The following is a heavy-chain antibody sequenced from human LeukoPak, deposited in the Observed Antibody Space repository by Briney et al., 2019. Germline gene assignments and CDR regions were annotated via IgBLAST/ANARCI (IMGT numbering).Heavy chain of an antibody. Sequence: GGSLRLSCAASGFTFSSYAMSWVRQAPGKGLEWVSAISGSGGSTYYADSVKGRFTISRDNSKNTLYLQMNSLRPEDTAVYYCARETYSSSWYSYYFDYWGQGTLVTVSS. CDR1: GFTFSSYA. D-gene: IGHD6-13*01. V-gene: IGHV3-23*01. CDR3: ARETYSSSWYSYYFDY. CDR2: ISGSGGST. J-gene: IGHJ4*02.